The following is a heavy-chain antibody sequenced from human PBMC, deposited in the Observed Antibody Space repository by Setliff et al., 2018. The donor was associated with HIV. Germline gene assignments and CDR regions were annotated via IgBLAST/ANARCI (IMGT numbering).Heavy chain of an antibody. Sequence: GGSLRLSCAASGFTFGDYAMSWVRQAPGKGLEWVANIKKDGSDKFYVDSVKGRFAISRDNAKNSLFLQMNSLRAEDTAVYYCARVQYFNSGGYWATIRHYYYMDVWGKGTTVTVS. D-gene: IGHD3-22*01. J-gene: IGHJ6*03. CDR1: GFTFGDYA. CDR3: ARVQYFNSGGYWATIRHYYYMDV. V-gene: IGHV3-7*01. CDR2: IKKDGSDK.